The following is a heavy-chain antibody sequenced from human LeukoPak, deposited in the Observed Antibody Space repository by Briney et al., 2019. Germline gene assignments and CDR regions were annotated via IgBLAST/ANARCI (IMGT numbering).Heavy chain of an antibody. D-gene: IGHD3-10*01. CDR2: IYYSGYT. Sequence: SETLSLTCTASGGSISSYFWSWIRQPPGKGLEWIGYIYYSGYTNYNPSLKSRVTISVDTSKNQFSLKLSSVTAADTAVYYCARFEGRYGMDVWGQGTTVTVSS. CDR3: ARFEGRYGMDV. V-gene: IGHV4-59*08. CDR1: GGSISSYF. J-gene: IGHJ6*02.